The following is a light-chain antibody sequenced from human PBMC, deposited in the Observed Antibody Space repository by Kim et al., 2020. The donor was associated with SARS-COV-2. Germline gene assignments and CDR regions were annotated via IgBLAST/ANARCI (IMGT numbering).Light chain of an antibody. CDR1: TGAVTSGYY. J-gene: IGLJ3*02. CDR3: LLYYGDAWV. Sequence: QAVVTQEPSLTVSPGGTVTLTCAASTGAVTSGYYPNWFQQKPGQPPRALIYSTSNKHPWTPARFSGSLLGGKAALTLSRVQPEDEGEYYCLLYYGDAWVFGGGTQLTVL. CDR2: STS. V-gene: IGLV7-43*01.